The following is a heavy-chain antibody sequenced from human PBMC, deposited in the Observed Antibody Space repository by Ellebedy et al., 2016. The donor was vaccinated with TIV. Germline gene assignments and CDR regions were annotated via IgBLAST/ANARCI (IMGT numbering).Heavy chain of an antibody. J-gene: IGHJ4*02. CDR2: VYYSGSP. CDR1: GGFVNSSRHY. CDR3: ASHRGFYSGWSFDY. D-gene: IGHD5-12*01. Sequence: MPSETLSLTCAVSGGFVNSSRHYWAWIRQPPGKGLEWIGSVYYSGSPYYNPSFKSRVTLSADTSKNQFSLKVNSVTSADTAIYYCASHRGFYSGWSFDYWGQGTLITVSS. V-gene: IGHV4-39*07.